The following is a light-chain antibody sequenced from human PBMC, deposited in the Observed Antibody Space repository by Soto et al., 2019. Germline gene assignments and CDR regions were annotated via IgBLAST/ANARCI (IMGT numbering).Light chain of an antibody. V-gene: IGKV3-20*01. CDR2: GAS. J-gene: IGKJ2*01. CDR3: QHYNHWPYT. Sequence: EIVLTQSPGTLSLSPGERATLSCRASQSVSSSYLAWYQQKPGQAPRLLIYGASSRATGIPDRFSGSGSGTDFTLTISSLQSEDFAVYYCQHYNHWPYTFGQGTKVDIK. CDR1: QSVSSSY.